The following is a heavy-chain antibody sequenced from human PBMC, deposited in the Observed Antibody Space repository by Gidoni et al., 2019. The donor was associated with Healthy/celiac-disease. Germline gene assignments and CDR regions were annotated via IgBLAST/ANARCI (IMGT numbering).Heavy chain of an antibody. D-gene: IGHD4-17*01. CDR3: AGHEGTTTVNTYENWFDP. CDR2: INYSGST. V-gene: IGHV4-39*01. J-gene: IGHJ5*02. CDR1: GRSISSSSYY. Sequence: QLQLPESCPGLVQPSETLSLTCTVSGRSISSSSYYLGWIRQPPGKGLEWIGSINYSGSTYYNPDLKSRVTIIVRTSKNKLSLKLSTVTAADTTVYYCAGHEGTTTVNTYENWFDPWGQGTLVTVSS.